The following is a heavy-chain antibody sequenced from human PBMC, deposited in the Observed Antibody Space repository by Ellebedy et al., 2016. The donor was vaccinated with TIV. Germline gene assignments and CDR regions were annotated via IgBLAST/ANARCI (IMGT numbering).Heavy chain of an antibody. CDR3: ARDPSGDTAMALS. J-gene: IGHJ4*02. CDR2: ISAYNGNT. D-gene: IGHD5-18*01. CDR1: GYTFTSYG. V-gene: IGHV1-18*04. Sequence: ASVKVSXXASGYTFTSYGISWVRQAPGQGLEWMGWISAYNGNTNYAQKLQGRVTMTTDTSTSTAYMELRSLRSEDTAVYYCARDPSGDTAMALSWGQGTLVTVSS.